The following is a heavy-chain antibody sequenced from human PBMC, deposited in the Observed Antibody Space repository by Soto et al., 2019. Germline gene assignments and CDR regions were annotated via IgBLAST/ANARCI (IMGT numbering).Heavy chain of an antibody. J-gene: IGHJ4*02. CDR1: GFTFSSYW. CDR3: VKSQSIAARRTTTKVDY. CDR2: ISSNGGST. V-gene: IGHV3-64D*08. D-gene: IGHD6-6*01. Sequence: PGGSLRLPCAASGFTFSSYWMHWVRQAPGKGLEYVSAISSNGGSTYYADYVKGRFTISRDNSKNTLYLQMSSLRAEDTAVYYCVKSQSIAARRTTTKVDYWGQGTLVTVSS.